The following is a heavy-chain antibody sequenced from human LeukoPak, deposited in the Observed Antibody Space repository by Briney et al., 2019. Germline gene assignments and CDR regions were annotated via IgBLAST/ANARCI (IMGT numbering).Heavy chain of an antibody. V-gene: IGHV4-34*01. CDR1: GGSFSGYY. CDR3: ARGRLLWFGELLYGRTFWFDP. CDR2: INHSGRT. J-gene: IGHJ5*02. Sequence: SETLSLTCAVYGGSFSGYYWSWIRQPPGKGLEWIGEINHSGRTNYNPSLKSRVTISVDTSKNQFSLKLSSVTAADTAVYYCARGRLLWFGELLYGRTFWFDPWGQGTLVTVSS. D-gene: IGHD3-10*01.